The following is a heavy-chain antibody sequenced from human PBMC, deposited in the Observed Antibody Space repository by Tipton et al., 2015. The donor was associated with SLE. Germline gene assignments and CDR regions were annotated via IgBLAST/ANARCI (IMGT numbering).Heavy chain of an antibody. CDR1: GFTFSSYE. Sequence: SLRLSCAASGFTFSSYEMNWVRQAPGKGLEWVSYISSSGSTIYYADSVKGRFTISRDNAKNSLYLQMDNLRAEDTAVYYCARDLRFAHGPFDYWGQGTLVTVSS. D-gene: IGHD5/OR15-5a*01. CDR3: ARDLRFAHGPFDY. V-gene: IGHV3-48*03. J-gene: IGHJ4*02. CDR2: ISSSGSTI.